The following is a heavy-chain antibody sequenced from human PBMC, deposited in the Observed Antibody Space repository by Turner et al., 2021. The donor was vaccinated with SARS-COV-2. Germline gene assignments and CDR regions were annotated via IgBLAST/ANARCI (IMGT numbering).Heavy chain of an antibody. D-gene: IGHD4-4*01. CDR3: AKQLGLYSNPMYYFDY. V-gene: IGHV3-30*18. CDR1: GFTFSSYG. J-gene: IGHJ4*02. CDR2: ISYDGSNK. Sequence: QVQLVESGGGVVQPGRSLRLSCAASGFTFSSYGMHWVRQAPGKGLEWVAVISYDGSNKYYADSVKGRFTISRDNSKNTLYLQMNSLRAEDTAVHFCAKQLGLYSNPMYYFDYWGQGTLVTVSS.